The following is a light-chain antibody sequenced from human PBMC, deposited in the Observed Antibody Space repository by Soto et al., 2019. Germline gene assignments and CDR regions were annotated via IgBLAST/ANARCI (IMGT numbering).Light chain of an antibody. J-gene: IGKJ5*01. CDR2: GAS. V-gene: IGKV1-39*01. Sequence: DIQMTQSPSSLSASVGDRVTITCRTSQSISIYLNWYQQKPGKAPKLLIYGASSVQSGVPLRFSGSGSGTEFTLTISSLQPEDFAIYYCEQTYSTPVTFGQGTRLEVK. CDR3: EQTYSTPVT. CDR1: QSISIY.